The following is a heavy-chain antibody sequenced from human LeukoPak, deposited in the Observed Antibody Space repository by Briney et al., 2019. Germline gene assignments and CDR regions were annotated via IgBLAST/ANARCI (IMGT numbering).Heavy chain of an antibody. J-gene: IGHJ4*02. V-gene: IGHV4-30-2*01. CDR3: ARDSGDYPYYFDS. CDR2: IYHTGHT. Sequence: SETLSLACAVSGGSISSGGYSWNGIRQPPGMGLEWIGYIYHTGHTYYNPSLKSRVTISVDRSKNQFSLKLSSVTAADTAVYYCARDSGDYPYYFDSWGQGALVTVSS. CDR1: GGSISSGGYS. D-gene: IGHD3-10*01.